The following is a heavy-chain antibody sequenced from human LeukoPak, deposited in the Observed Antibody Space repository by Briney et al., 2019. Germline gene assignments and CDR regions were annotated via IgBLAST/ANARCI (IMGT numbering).Heavy chain of an antibody. CDR3: ARGRDYYGSGSPS. V-gene: IGHV4-38-2*02. J-gene: IGHJ4*02. Sequence: WVRQAPGKGLEWIGSIYHSGSTYYNPSLKSRVTISVYTSKNQFSLKLSSVTAADTAVYYCARGRDYYGSGSPSWGQGTLVTVSS. D-gene: IGHD3-10*01. CDR2: IYHSGST.